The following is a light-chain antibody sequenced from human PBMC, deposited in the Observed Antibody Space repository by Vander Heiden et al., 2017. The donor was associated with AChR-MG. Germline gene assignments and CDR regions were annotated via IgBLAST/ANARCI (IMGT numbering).Light chain of an antibody. Sequence: QSALTPPASVSESPGPSIPISCTGSSSDVGGYNYVTWYRQHPGKAHKLMISDVRNRPSGVSSRFSGSKSGNTASLTISGLQDEDEADYYCSSQTSSSIRVFGGGTKVTVL. CDR3: SSQTSSSIRV. V-gene: IGLV2-14*01. CDR1: SSDVGGYNY. CDR2: DVR. J-gene: IGLJ2*01.